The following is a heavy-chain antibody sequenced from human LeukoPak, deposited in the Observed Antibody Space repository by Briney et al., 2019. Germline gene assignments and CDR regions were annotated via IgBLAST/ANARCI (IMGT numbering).Heavy chain of an antibody. CDR3: AREGGSSGWFDP. CDR2: IYYSGST. V-gene: IGHV4-30-4*01. J-gene: IGHJ5*02. CDR1: GGSISSGDYY. D-gene: IGHD6-19*01. Sequence: SGTLSLTCTVSGGSISSGDYYWSWIRQPPGKGLEWIGYIYYSGSTYYNPSLKSRVTISVDTSKNQFSLKLSSVTAADTAVYYCAREGGSSGWFDPWGQGTLVTVSS.